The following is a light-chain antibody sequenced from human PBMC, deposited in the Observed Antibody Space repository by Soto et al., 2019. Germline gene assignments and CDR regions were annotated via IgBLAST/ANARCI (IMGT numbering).Light chain of an antibody. CDR3: NSYTISSTFL. CDR1: SSDVGGYNY. J-gene: IGLJ2*01. CDR2: EVS. V-gene: IGLV2-14*01. Sequence: QSALTQPASVSGSPGQSITISCTGTSSDVGGYNYVSWYQQHPGKAPKLMIYEVSNRPSGISNRFSGSKSGNTASLTISGLQAEDEADYYCNSYTISSTFLFCGGTKLTVL.